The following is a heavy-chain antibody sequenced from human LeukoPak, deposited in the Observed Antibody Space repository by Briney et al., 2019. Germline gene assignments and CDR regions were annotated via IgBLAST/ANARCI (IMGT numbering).Heavy chain of an antibody. CDR3: AGDVDTAMVFFGYYYGMDV. CDR2: ISSSSSYI. CDR1: GFTFSSYS. V-gene: IGHV3-21*01. Sequence: GGSLRLSCAASGFTFSSYSMNWVRQAPGKGLEWVSSISSSSSYIYYADSVKGRFTISRDNAKNSLYLQMDSLRAEDTAVYYCAGDVDTAMVFFGYYYGMDVWGQGTTVTVSS. J-gene: IGHJ6*02. D-gene: IGHD5-18*01.